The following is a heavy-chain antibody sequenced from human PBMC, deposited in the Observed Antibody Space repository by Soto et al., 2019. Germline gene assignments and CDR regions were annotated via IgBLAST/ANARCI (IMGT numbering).Heavy chain of an antibody. CDR1: GFSLSTSGVG. CDR2: IYWDDDK. V-gene: IGHV2-5*02. J-gene: IGHJ1*01. D-gene: IGHD1-26*01. Sequence: QITLKESGPSLVKPTQTLTLTCTFSGFSLSTSGVGVGWIRQPPGKALEWLALIYWDDDKRYSPSLKSRLTITKDTSKNQVVLTMTNMDPVDTATYYCALGGRLLTPLPHWGQGTLVTVSS. CDR3: ALGGRLLTPLPH.